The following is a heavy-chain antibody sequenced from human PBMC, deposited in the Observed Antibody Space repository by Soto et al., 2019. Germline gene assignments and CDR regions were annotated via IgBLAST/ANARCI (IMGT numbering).Heavy chain of an antibody. CDR1: GGTFSTYA. Sequence: QVQLVQSGAEVKKPESSVKVSCKAPGGTFSTYAISWVRQAPGQGLEWMGGIIPMFGTANCAQRFQDRVTITADESTNTVYRELSSLRSEDTAVYFCASGIQLWLRRINNGYSGWGQGTLVTVSS. CDR2: IIPMFGTA. J-gene: IGHJ4*02. CDR3: ASGIQLWLRRINNGYSG. D-gene: IGHD5-18*01. V-gene: IGHV1-69*12.